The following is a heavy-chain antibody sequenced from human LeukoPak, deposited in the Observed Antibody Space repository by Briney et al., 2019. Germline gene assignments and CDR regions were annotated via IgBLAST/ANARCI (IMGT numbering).Heavy chain of an antibody. CDR1: GFTFSSYS. Sequence: GGSLRLSCAASGFTFSSYSMKWVRQAPGKGVEWVSSISSSSSYIYYAEAVKGRFTISRDNDKNSLYMQMNSLRAEDTAVYYCARDKGGNSGDAFDIWGQGTMVTVSS. V-gene: IGHV3-21*01. CDR2: ISSSSSYI. D-gene: IGHD4-23*01. CDR3: ARDKGGNSGDAFDI. J-gene: IGHJ3*02.